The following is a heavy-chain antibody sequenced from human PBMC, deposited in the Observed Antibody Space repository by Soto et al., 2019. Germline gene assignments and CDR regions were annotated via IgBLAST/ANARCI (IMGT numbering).Heavy chain of an antibody. D-gene: IGHD3-16*02. V-gene: IGHV1-18*01. CDR1: GYTFTSYG. CDR3: ARAGMITFGGVIVGGWFDP. Sequence: QVQLVQSGAEVKKPGASVKVSCKASGYTFTSYGISWVRQAPGQGLEWMGWISAYNGNTNYAQKLQGRVTMTTDTSMSTAYMELRSLRSDDTAVYYCARAGMITFGGVIVGGWFDPWGQGTLVTVSS. J-gene: IGHJ5*02. CDR2: ISAYNGNT.